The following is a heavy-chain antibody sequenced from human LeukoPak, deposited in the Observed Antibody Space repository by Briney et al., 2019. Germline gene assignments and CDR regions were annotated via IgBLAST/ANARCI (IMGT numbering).Heavy chain of an antibody. CDR2: IIPIFGTA. D-gene: IGHD3-9*01. V-gene: IGHV1-69*06. CDR3: ARSPDILTGEKFDY. CDR1: GGTFSSYA. J-gene: IGHJ4*02. Sequence: ASVKVSCKASGGTFSSYAISWVRQAPGQGLEWMGGIIPIFGTANYAQKFQGRVTITADKSTSTAYMELSRLRFDDTAVYYCARSPDILTGEKFDYWGQGTLVTVSS.